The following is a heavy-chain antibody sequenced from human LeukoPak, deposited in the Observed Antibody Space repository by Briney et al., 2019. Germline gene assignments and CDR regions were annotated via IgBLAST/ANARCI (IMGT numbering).Heavy chain of an antibody. J-gene: IGHJ4*02. V-gene: IGHV4-39*01. D-gene: IGHD3-9*01. Sequence: PSETLSLTCTVSGGSISSNNYNWGWIRQPPGKGLEWIGNIYYSGSTYYNPSLKSRVTISVDTSKNQFSLKLSSVTTADTAVYYCARAGLFDYLFRPYFDYWGQGALVTVSS. CDR2: IYYSGST. CDR1: GGSISSNNYN. CDR3: ARAGLFDYLFRPYFDY.